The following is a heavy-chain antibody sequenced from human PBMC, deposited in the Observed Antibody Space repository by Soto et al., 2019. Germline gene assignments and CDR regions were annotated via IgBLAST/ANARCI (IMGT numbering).Heavy chain of an antibody. J-gene: IGHJ3*02. CDR3: ARTSRLRFLEWLSTDAFDI. D-gene: IGHD3-3*01. Sequence: QVQLQESGPGLVKPSGTLSLTCAVSGGSISSSNWWSWVRQPPGKGLEWIGDIYHSGSTNYNPSLHSRVTISVDKSKNQFSLKLSSVTAADTAVYYCARTSRLRFLEWLSTDAFDIWGQGTMVTVSS. CDR2: IYHSGST. V-gene: IGHV4-4*02. CDR1: GGSISSSNW.